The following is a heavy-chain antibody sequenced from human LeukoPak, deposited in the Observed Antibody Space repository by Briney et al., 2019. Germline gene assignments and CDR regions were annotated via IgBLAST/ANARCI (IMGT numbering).Heavy chain of an antibody. V-gene: IGHV3-23*01. CDR1: GFTFSSYA. J-gene: IGHJ4*02. Sequence: GGSLRLSCAASGFTFSSYAMSWVRQAPGKGLEWVSAISGSGGSTYYADSVKGRFTISRDNSKNTLYLQMNSLRAEDTAVYYCAKDSPKTRSSWYSFDYWGQGTLVTVFS. CDR3: AKDSPKTRSSWYSFDY. D-gene: IGHD6-13*01. CDR2: ISGSGGST.